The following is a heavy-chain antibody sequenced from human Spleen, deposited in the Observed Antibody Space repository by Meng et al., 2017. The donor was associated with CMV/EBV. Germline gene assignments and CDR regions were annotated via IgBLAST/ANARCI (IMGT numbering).Heavy chain of an antibody. CDR3: ARRTSGSAFDL. D-gene: IGHD3-22*01. CDR2: ITSSSSHT. CDR1: GFTFSVYS. V-gene: IGHV3-21*04. Sequence: GGSLRLSCAASGFTFSVYSMNWVRQAPGKGLEWVSSITSSSSHTHYADSVKGRFTISRDNAKNSLYLQMNSLRAEDTAVYYCARRTSGSAFDLWGQGTMVTVSS. J-gene: IGHJ3*01.